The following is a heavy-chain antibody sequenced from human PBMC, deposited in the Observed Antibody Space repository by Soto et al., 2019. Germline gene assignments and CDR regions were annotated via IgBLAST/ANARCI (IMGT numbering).Heavy chain of an antibody. J-gene: IGHJ4*02. Sequence: GGSLRLSCAASGFTFSSYGMHWVRQAPGKGLEWVAVIWYDGSNKYYADSVKGRFTISRDNSKNTLYLQMNSLRAEDTAVYYCARESGSGSYPLDYWGQGTLVTVSS. CDR1: GFTFSSYG. D-gene: IGHD3-10*01. CDR2: IWYDGSNK. V-gene: IGHV3-33*01. CDR3: ARESGSGSYPLDY.